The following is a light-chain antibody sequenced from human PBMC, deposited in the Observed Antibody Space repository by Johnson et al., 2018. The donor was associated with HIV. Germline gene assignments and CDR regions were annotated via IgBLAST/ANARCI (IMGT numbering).Light chain of an antibody. CDR3: GTWDSSLSASYV. Sequence: QSVLTQPPSVSAAPGQKVTISCSGSSSNVGNNYVSWYQQLPGAAPKLLIYETNKRPSGIPDRFSGSKSGTSATLGITGLQTGDEADYYCGTWDSSLSASYVFGTWTQVTVL. V-gene: IGLV1-51*02. CDR1: SSNVGNNY. CDR2: ETN. J-gene: IGLJ1*01.